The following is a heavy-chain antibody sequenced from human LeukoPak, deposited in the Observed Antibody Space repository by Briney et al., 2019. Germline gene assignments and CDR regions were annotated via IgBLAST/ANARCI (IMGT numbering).Heavy chain of an antibody. V-gene: IGHV3-7*01. Sequence: PGGSLRLSCAASGFTFSGYSMSWVRQAPGKGLEWVANIRQDGGDKYYVDSVKGRFTISRDNARNSLYLQMNSLRAEDTAVYYCARDPSHEYGPGSYYNYWGQGTLVTVSS. J-gene: IGHJ4*02. D-gene: IGHD3-10*01. CDR2: IRQDGGDK. CDR1: GFTFSGYS. CDR3: ARDPSHEYGPGSYYNY.